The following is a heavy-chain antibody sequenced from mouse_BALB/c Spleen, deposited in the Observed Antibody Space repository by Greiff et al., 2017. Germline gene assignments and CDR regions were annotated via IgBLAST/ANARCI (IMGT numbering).Heavy chain of an antibody. CDR3: ARGDYYGRHYFDY. D-gene: IGHD1-2*01. Sequence: EVQRVESGGGLVKPGGSLKLSCATSGFTFSSYAMSWVRQSPEKRLEWVAEISSGGSYTYYPDTVTGRFTISRDNAKNTLYLEMSSLRSEDTAMYYCARGDYYGRHYFDYWGQGTTLTVSS. CDR1: GFTFSSYA. J-gene: IGHJ2*01. CDR2: ISSGGSYT. V-gene: IGHV5-9-4*01.